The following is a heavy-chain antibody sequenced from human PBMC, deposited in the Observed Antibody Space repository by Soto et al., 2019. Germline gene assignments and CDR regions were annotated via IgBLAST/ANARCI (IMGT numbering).Heavy chain of an antibody. CDR1: GYTFTSYY. Sequence: ASVKVSCKASGYTFTSYYMHWVRQAPGQGLEWMGIINPSGGSTSYAQKFQGRVTMTRDTSTSTVYMELSSLRSEDTAVYYCARVGELERLFFGYYYYGMDVWGQGTTVTVSS. CDR3: ARVGELERLFFGYYYYGMDV. CDR2: INPSGGST. V-gene: IGHV1-46*03. D-gene: IGHD1-1*01. J-gene: IGHJ6*02.